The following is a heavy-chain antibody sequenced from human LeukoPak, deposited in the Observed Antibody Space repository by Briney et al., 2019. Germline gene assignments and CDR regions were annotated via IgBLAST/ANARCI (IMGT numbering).Heavy chain of an antibody. D-gene: IGHD2-2*01. J-gene: IGHJ4*02. V-gene: IGHV4-61*01. Sequence: SETLSLTCTVSGGSVSSGFYYWSWIRQPPGKGLEWIGYIYYSGSTNYNPSLKSRVTISVDTSRNQFFLKLRSVTAADTAVYYCARTDALYCSSTSCYDYWGQGTLVTVSS. CDR2: IYYSGST. CDR3: ARTDALYCSSTSCYDY. CDR1: GGSVSSGFYY.